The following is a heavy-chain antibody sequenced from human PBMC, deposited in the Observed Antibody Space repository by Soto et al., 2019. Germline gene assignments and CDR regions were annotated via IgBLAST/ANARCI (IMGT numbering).Heavy chain of an antibody. D-gene: IGHD6-13*01. CDR2: TYYRSKWYN. CDR3: ARDLHFGYSSSWYWFDP. V-gene: IGHV6-1*01. CDR1: GDSVSSNSAA. Sequence: SQTLSLTCAISGDSVSSNSAAWNWIRQSPSRGLEWLGRTYYRSKWYNDYAVSVKSRITINPDTSKNQFSLQLNSVTPEDTAVYYCARDLHFGYSSSWYWFDPWGQGTLVTVYS. J-gene: IGHJ5*02.